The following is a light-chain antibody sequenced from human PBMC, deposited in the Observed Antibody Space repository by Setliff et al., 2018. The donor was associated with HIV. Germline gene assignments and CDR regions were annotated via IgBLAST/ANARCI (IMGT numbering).Light chain of an antibody. CDR3: QVWDRGSDHFV. CDR2: DDS. CDR1: NIGSKT. Sequence: SYELTQPPSVSVAPGKTARITCGGNNIGSKTVHWYQQKPGQAPVLVVYDDSDRPPGIPERFSGSNSENTATLTISRVEAGDEADYYCQVWDRGSDHFVFGTGTKVTVL. V-gene: IGLV3-21*03. J-gene: IGLJ1*01.